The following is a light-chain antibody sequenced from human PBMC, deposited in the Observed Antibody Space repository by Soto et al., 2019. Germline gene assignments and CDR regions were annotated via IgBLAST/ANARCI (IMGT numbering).Light chain of an antibody. CDR2: DVS. CDR1: SSDVGGYNY. J-gene: IGLJ1*01. Sequence: QSVLTQPRSVSGSPGQSVTISCTGTSSDVGGYNYVSWYQQHPGKAPKLMIYDVSKRPSGVPDRFSGSKSGNTASLTISGLQAEDEADYYCCSYAGSYTLGVFGTGTKLTDL. V-gene: IGLV2-11*01. CDR3: CSYAGSYTLGV.